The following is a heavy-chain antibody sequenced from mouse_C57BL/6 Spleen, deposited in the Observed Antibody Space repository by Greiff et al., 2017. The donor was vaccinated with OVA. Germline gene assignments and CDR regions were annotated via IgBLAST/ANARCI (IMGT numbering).Heavy chain of an antibody. CDR3: ARWGDSSGTLGFAY. J-gene: IGHJ3*01. Sequence: QVQLQQPGAELVKPGASVKLSCKASGYTFTSYWMHWVKQRPGQGLEWIGMIHPNSGSTNYNEKFKSKATLTVDKSSSTAYMQLSSLTSEDSAVYYCARWGDSSGTLGFAYWGQGTLVTVSA. CDR1: GYTFTSYW. V-gene: IGHV1-64*01. CDR2: IHPNSGST. D-gene: IGHD3-2*02.